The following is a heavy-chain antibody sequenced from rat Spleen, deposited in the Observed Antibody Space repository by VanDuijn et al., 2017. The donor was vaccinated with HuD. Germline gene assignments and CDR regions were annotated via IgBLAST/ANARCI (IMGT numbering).Heavy chain of an antibody. CDR1: GFTFSDYY. V-gene: IGHV5-20*01. CDR3: TTVGSYYGYTYTYVMDA. CDR2: ISYDGSST. D-gene: IGHD1-9*01. Sequence: EVQLVESDGGLVQPGRSLKLSCAASGFTFSDYYMAWVRQAPTKGLEWVATISYDGSSTYYRDSVKGRFTISRDNAKSNLYLQMDSLRSEDTATYYCTTVGSYYGYTYTYVMDAWGQGASVTVSS. J-gene: IGHJ4*01.